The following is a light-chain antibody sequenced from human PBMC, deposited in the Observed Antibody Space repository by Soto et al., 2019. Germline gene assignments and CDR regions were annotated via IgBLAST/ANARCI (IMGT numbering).Light chain of an antibody. CDR2: DVN. CDR3: VSYSCSFSYF. CDR1: SSDVGGYIY. Sequence: QSALTQPASVSGSPGQSITISCTGTSSDVGGYIYVSWYQQHPGKAPKLMIYDVNNRPSGVSNRFSGSKSGNTASLTISGLQTEDEADYFCVSYSCSFSYFFGSGTKLTVL. V-gene: IGLV2-14*03. J-gene: IGLJ2*01.